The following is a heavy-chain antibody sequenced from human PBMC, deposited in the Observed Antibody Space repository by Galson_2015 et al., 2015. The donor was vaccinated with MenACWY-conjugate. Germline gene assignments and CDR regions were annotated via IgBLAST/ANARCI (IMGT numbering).Heavy chain of an antibody. CDR3: AKGANYYDSSGKRYDAFDI. V-gene: IGHV3-23*01. CDR2: ISGSGGDI. Sequence: SLRLSCAASGFTFSKCVMSWARQAPGKGLEWVSGISGSGGDIDYADSVKGRFTISRDNSKNTVYLQMNSLRAEDTAVYHCAKGANYYDSSGKRYDAFDIWGQGTMVTVSS. D-gene: IGHD3-22*01. CDR1: GFTFSKCV. J-gene: IGHJ3*02.